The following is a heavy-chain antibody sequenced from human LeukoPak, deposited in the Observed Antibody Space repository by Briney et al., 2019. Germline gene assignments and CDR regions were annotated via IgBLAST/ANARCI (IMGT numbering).Heavy chain of an antibody. D-gene: IGHD1-26*01. CDR3: SRESGAFCPFGY. V-gene: IGHV4-4*02. Sequence: SETLSLTCDVSGGSISNTNWWSWARQPPGQGLEWIGEVSLAGQTNYNPSLNGRVTMSLDESSNQLSLKLTSVTAADTAIYYCSRESGAFCPFGYWGQGTLVIVPS. J-gene: IGHJ4*02. CDR1: GGSISNTNW. CDR2: VSLAGQT.